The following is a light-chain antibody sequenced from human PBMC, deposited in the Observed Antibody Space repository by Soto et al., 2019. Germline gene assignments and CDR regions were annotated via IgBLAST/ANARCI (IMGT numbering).Light chain of an antibody. Sequence: QSALTQPASVSGSPGQSITISCTGTSSDVGGYNFVSWYQQHPGRAPKLLIYEVSRRPSGVSNRFSGSKSGDTASLTISGLQAEDEADYYCYSYRGYYTRVFGTGTKVTLL. CDR3: YSYRGYYTRV. CDR1: SSDVGGYNF. J-gene: IGLJ1*01. V-gene: IGLV2-14*01. CDR2: EVS.